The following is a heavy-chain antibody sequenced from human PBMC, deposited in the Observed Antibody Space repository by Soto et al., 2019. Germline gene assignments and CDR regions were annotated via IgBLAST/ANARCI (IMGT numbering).Heavy chain of an antibody. J-gene: IGHJ4*02. CDR3: TRSALRPFGGLIGPFDY. D-gene: IGHD3-16*02. CDR1: GYTFTNYA. V-gene: IGHV1-3*05. CDR2: INAGNGDT. Sequence: QVHLVQSGAEEKKPGASVKVSCKASGYTFTNYAMHWVRQAPGQRLEWMGWINAGNGDTKYSQNFQGRVTITRDTSASTGYMGLSRLRSEDTAVYYCTRSALRPFGGLIGPFDYWGQGTLVTVSS.